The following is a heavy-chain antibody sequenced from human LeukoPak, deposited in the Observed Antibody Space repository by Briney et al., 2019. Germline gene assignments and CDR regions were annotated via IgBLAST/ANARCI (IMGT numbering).Heavy chain of an antibody. CDR1: GGSFSGYY. CDR2: IYTSGST. V-gene: IGHV4-4*07. D-gene: IGHD6-19*01. J-gene: IGHJ4*02. CDR3: ARVSSAGIWDY. Sequence: SETLSLTCTVSGGSFSGYYWSWIRQPAGKGLEWIGRIYTSGSTNYNPSLKSRVTMSVDTSKNQFSLKLSSVTAADTAMYYCARVSSAGIWDYWGQGTLVTVSS.